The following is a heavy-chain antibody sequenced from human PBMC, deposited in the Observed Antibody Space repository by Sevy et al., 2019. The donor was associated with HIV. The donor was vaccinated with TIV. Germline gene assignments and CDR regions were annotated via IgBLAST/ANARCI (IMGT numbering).Heavy chain of an antibody. CDR3: ARDKNSAMVTHFDF. J-gene: IGHJ4*02. Sequence: GGSLRLSCVASGFTVSNYWMNWVRQAPGMGLEWVAKIKEDGKETYYVDSVKGRFTISRDNAKNSLYLQMTSLRAEDTAVYYCARDKNSAMVTHFDFWGQGTLVTVSS. CDR1: GFTVSNYW. D-gene: IGHD5-18*01. V-gene: IGHV3-7*03. CDR2: IKEDGKET.